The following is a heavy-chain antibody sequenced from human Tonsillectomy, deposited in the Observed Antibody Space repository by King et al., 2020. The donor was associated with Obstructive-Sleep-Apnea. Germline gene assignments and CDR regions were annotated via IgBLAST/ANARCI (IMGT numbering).Heavy chain of an antibody. CDR1: GFTFSSYS. CDR2: ISSSSSTT. CDR3: ARGSSYYLPTDAFDI. D-gene: IGHD3-22*01. J-gene: IGHJ3*02. V-gene: IGHV3-48*04. Sequence: VQLVESGGGLVQPGGSLRLSCAASGFTFSSYSMNWVRQAPGKGLEWVSYISSSSSTTYYTDSLKGRFTISRDNATNSLYLQMNSLRAEDTAVYYCARGSSYYLPTDAFDIWGQGTMVTVSS.